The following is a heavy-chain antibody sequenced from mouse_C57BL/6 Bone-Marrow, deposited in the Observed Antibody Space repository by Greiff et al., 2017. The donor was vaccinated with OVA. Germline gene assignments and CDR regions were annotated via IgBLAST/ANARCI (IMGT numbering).Heavy chain of an antibody. CDR1: GYSFTGYF. CDR3: ARLDYGSSYGY. Sequence: VQLKESGPELVKPGDSVKISCKASGYSFTGYFMNWVMQSHGKSLEWIGRINPYNGDTFYNQKFKGKATLTVDKSSSTAHMELRSLTSEDSAVYYCARLDYGSSYGYWGQGTTLTVSS. V-gene: IGHV1-20*01. J-gene: IGHJ2*01. CDR2: INPYNGDT. D-gene: IGHD1-1*01.